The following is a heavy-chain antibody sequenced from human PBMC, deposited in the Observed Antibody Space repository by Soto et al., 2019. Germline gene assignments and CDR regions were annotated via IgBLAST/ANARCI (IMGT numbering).Heavy chain of an antibody. CDR1: GFTISNNY. CDR3: ARAPPPEWELFPGAFDV. V-gene: IGHV3-53*01. J-gene: IGHJ3*01. Sequence: GGSLRLSCAASGFTISNNYMNWVRQAPGKGLEWVSVIYSIGPKYYADSVKGRFTISRDNSKNTLNLQMNSLRVDDTAVYYCARAPPPEWELFPGAFDVWGLGTMVTVSS. D-gene: IGHD1-26*01. CDR2: IYSIGPK.